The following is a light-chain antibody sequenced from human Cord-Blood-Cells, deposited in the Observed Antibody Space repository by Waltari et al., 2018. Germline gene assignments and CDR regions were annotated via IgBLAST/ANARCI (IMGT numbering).Light chain of an antibody. CDR2: GDN. V-gene: IGLV6-57*01. CDR1: SGSIASNY. J-gene: IGLJ3*02. CDR3: QSYDSSNHWV. Sequence: NFMLTQPHSVSESPGTTVTISCPRSSGSIASNYVQWYQLRPCGTPTAVSDGDNQSPSGVPDRCSGAIDSSSNSASLTISGLKTEDEADDYWQSYDSSNHWVFGGGTKLTVL.